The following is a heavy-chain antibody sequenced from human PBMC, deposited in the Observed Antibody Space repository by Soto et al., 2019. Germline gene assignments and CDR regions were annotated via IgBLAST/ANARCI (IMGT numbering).Heavy chain of an antibody. J-gene: IGHJ6*03. CDR3: AREVRAYGSGPILTRYYYMDV. CDR2: IGTAGDT. D-gene: IGHD3-10*01. CDR1: GFTFSSYD. Sequence: GGSLRLSCAASGFTFSSYDMHWVRQATGKGLEWVSAIGTAGDTYYPGSVKGRFTISRENAKNSLYLQMNSLRAGDTAVYYCAREVRAYGSGPILTRYYYMDVWGKGTTVTVSS. V-gene: IGHV3-13*01.